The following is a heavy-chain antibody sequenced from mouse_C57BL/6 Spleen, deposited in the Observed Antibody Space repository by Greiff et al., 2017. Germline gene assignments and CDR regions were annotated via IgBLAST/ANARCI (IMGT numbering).Heavy chain of an antibody. CDR3: ARQDDYEYFDV. V-gene: IGHV5-15*01. CDR2: ISNLAYSI. J-gene: IGHJ1*03. D-gene: IGHD2-4*01. Sequence: EVKVVESGGGLVQPGGSLKLSCAASGFTFSDYGMAWVRQAPRKGPEWVAFISNLAYSIYYADTVTGRFTISRENAKNTLYLEMSSLRSEDTAMYYCARQDDYEYFDVGGTGTTVTVSS. CDR1: GFTFSDYG.